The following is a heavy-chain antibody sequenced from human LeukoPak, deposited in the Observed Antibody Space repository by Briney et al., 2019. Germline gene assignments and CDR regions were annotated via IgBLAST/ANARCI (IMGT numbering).Heavy chain of an antibody. Sequence: GGSLRLSCAASGFTFSSYGMHWVRQAPGKGLEWVALIWFDGNNKYYADSVKGRFTISRDNSKNTLYLQMNSLRAEDTAVYYCAKGIIVVVTVFDYWGQGTLVTVSS. J-gene: IGHJ4*02. CDR1: GFTFSSYG. V-gene: IGHV3-33*06. CDR2: IWFDGNNK. CDR3: AKGIIVVVTVFDY. D-gene: IGHD2-21*02.